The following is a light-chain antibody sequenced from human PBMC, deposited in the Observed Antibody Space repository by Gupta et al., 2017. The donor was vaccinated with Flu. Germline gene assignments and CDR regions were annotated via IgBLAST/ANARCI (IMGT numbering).Light chain of an antibody. V-gene: IGLV1-51*01. CDR3: HSPHTTPSGWV. Sequence: NVTSSPDGTISVVGSNYVYCYPHRPATTPSLLIYYDSMRDSEVPARFSASKSATSATIITTWLQAGDEADYYCHSPHTTPSGWVFGGGTKLTVL. J-gene: IGLJ3*02. CDR2: YDS. CDR1: ISVVGSNY.